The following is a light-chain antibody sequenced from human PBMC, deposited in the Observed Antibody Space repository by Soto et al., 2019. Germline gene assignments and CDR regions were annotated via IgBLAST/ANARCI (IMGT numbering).Light chain of an antibody. CDR3: QQRSNWPPLT. V-gene: IGKV3-11*01. CDR2: DAS. J-gene: IGKJ5*01. CDR1: QSVSSY. Sequence: THSPATLALSLGEIATLSCRASQSVSSYLAWYQQKPGQAPRLLIYDASNRATGIPARFSGSGSGTDFTLTISSLEPEDFAVYYCQQRSNWPPLTFGQGTRLEIK.